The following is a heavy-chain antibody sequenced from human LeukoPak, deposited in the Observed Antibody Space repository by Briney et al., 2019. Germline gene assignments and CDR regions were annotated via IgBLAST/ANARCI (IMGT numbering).Heavy chain of an antibody. CDR2: IKQDGREK. D-gene: IGHD3-22*01. Sequence: QPGGSLRLSCAASGFTFSSYWMSWVRQAPGKGLEWVANIKQDGREKYYVDSVKRRFTISRDNSKNTLYLQMNSLRAEDTAVYYCAKDLSTAIVVVTFDYWGQGTLVTVSS. CDR1: GFTFSSYW. J-gene: IGHJ4*02. V-gene: IGHV3-7*03. CDR3: AKDLSTAIVVVTFDY.